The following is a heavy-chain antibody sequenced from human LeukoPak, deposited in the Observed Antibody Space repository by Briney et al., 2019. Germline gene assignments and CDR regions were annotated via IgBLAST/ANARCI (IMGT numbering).Heavy chain of an antibody. Sequence: HGESLKISCKASGYSFTNYWIVWLRQMPGRGLEWMGIIYTDNSDVRYSPSFRGRVTISADKSVNTAYLQWSSLKASDTAMYYCARHRSLDYWGQGTLVTVSS. CDR1: GYSFTNYW. V-gene: IGHV5-51*01. J-gene: IGHJ4*02. D-gene: IGHD3-10*01. CDR3: ARHRSLDY. CDR2: IYTDNSDV.